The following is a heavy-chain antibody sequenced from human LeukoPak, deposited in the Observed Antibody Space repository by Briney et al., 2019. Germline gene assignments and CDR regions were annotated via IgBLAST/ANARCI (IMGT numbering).Heavy chain of an antibody. Sequence: SETLSLTCTVSGGSISSSSYYWGWIRQPPGTGLEWIGSIYYSGSTYYNPSLKSRVTISVDTSKNQFSLKLSSVTAADTAVYYCARDLSYFDYWGQGTLVTVSS. CDR1: GGSISSSSYY. CDR2: IYYSGST. V-gene: IGHV4-39*07. CDR3: ARDLSYFDY. J-gene: IGHJ4*02.